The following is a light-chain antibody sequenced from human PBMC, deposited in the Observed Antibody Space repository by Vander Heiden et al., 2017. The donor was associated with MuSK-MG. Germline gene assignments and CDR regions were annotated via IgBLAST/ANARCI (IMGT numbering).Light chain of an antibody. V-gene: IGKV2-29*03. J-gene: IGKJ2*01. CDR2: GES. CDR1: QSLVHTDGETY. CDR3: MQAIKIPLT. Sequence: VVTPIPLSLSVTPGQPASISCKSSQSLVHTDGETYLDWFQQKPGQSPQLLIHGESNRVSGVPSRFSGSGSGTDFTLKISRVEAEDVGDYYCMQAIKIPLTFGEGTKLEIK.